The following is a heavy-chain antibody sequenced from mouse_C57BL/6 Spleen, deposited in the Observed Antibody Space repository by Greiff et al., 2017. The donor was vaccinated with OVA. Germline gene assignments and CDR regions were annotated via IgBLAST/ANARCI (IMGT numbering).Heavy chain of an antibody. CDR3: ARGGYYGSSYDAMDY. CDR1: GYTFTSYW. CDR2: IDPSDSET. Sequence: QVQLQQPGAELVRPGSSVKLSCKASGYTFTSYWMHWVKQRPIQGLEWIGNIDPSDSETHYNQKFKDKATLTVDKSSSTAYMQRSSLTSEDSAVYYCARGGYYGSSYDAMDYWGQGTSVTVSS. J-gene: IGHJ4*01. V-gene: IGHV1-52*01. D-gene: IGHD1-1*01.